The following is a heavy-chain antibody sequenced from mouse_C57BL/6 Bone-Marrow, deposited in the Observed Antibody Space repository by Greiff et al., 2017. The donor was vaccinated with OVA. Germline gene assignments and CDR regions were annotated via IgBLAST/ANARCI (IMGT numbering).Heavy chain of an antibody. D-gene: IGHD1-1*01. CDR2: IYPRSGNT. CDR3: ARQRLLFYAMDY. V-gene: IGHV1-81*01. CDR1: GYTFTSYG. J-gene: IGHJ4*01. Sequence: QVQLKESGAELARPGASVKLSCKASGYTFTSYGISWVKQRTGQGLGWIGEIYPRSGNTYYNEKFKGKATLTADKSSSTAYMELRSLTSEDSAVYFCARQRLLFYAMDYWGQGTSVTVSS.